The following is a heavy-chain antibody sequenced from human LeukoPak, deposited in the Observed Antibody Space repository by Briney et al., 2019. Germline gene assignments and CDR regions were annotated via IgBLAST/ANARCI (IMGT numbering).Heavy chain of an antibody. CDR1: GGSISRGDYY. D-gene: IGHD3-22*01. V-gene: IGHV4-30-4*01. Sequence: SQTLSLTCTVSGGSISRGDYYWSWIRQPPGKGLEWIGYIYYSGSTYYNPSLKSRVTISVDTSKNQFSLKMSSVTAADTAVYCCARVVVMRGRWLDYWGQGTLVTVSS. CDR2: IYYSGST. CDR3: ARVVVMRGRWLDY. J-gene: IGHJ4*02.